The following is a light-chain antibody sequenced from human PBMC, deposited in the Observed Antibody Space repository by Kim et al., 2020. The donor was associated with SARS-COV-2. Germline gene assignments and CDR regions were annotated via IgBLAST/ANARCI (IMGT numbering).Light chain of an antibody. J-gene: IGKJ2*01. CDR3: QQSYRTPYT. CDR2: STS. V-gene: IGKV1-39*01. Sequence: SASMADRVTIPCRTSQPFDTYINWYQQKPGKAPEILIYSTSILQTGVPSRFSGRRSGPDFTLSITSLQPEDSATYYCQQSYRTPYTFGQGTRLEI. CDR1: QPFDTY.